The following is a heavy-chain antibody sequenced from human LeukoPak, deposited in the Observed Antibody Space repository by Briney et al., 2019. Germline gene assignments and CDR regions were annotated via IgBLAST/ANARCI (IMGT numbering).Heavy chain of an antibody. CDR3: AKIIASATTY. J-gene: IGHJ4*02. CDR1: GFTFSSYA. Sequence: GGSLRLSCAASGFTFSSYAMSWVRQAPGKGLEWVSAISGSGGSTYYADSVKGRFTISRDNSKNTLYLQMSSLRVDDTALYYCAKIIASATTYWGQGTLVSVSS. D-gene: IGHD6-13*01. CDR2: ISGSGGST. V-gene: IGHV3-23*01.